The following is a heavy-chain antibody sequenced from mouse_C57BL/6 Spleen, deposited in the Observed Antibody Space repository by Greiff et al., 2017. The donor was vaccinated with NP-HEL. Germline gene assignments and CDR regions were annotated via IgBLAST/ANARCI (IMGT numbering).Heavy chain of an antibody. Sequence: EVQRVESGGDLVKPGGSLKLSCAASGFTFSSYGMSWVRQTPDKRLEWVATISSGGSYTYYPDSVKGRFTISRDNAKNTLYLQMSSLKSEDTAMYYCARGGDYGSSYDYWGQGTTLTVSS. D-gene: IGHD1-1*01. J-gene: IGHJ2*01. V-gene: IGHV5-6*01. CDR3: ARGGDYGSSYDY. CDR1: GFTFSSYG. CDR2: ISSGGSYT.